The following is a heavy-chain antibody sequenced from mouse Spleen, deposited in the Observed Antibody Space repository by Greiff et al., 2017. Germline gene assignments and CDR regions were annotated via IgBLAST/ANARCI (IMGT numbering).Heavy chain of an antibody. J-gene: IGHJ4*01. V-gene: IGHV1-50*01. CDR2: IDPSDSYT. Sequence: QVQLQQPGAELVKPGASVKLSCKASGYTFTSYWMQWVKQRPGQGLEWIGEIDPSDSYTNYNQKFKGKATLTVDTSSSTAYMQLSSLTSEDSAVYYCARVGTVYAMDYWGQGTSVTVSS. CDR1: GYTFTSYW. CDR3: ARVGTVYAMDY. D-gene: IGHD1-1*01.